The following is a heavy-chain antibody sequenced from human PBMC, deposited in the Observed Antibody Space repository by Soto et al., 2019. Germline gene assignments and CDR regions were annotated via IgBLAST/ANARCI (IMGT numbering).Heavy chain of an antibody. CDR2: ISGSGGST. D-gene: IGHD1-26*01. Sequence: GGSLRLSCAASGFTFSSYAMSWVRQAPGKGLEWVSAISGSGGSTYYADSVKGRFTISRDNSKNTLYLQMNSLRAEETAVYYCAKDQGLRGSYYPCFDYWGQRPLVTVSS. J-gene: IGHJ4*02. CDR1: GFTFSSYA. CDR3: AKDQGLRGSYYPCFDY. V-gene: IGHV3-23*01.